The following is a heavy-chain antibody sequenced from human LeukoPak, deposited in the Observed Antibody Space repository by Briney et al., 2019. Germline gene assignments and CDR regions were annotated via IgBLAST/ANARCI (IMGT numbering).Heavy chain of an antibody. Sequence: GASVKVSCKASGYTITSYYMHWVRQAPGQGLEWMGIINPSGGSTSYAQKFQGRVTMTRDMSTSTVYMELSSLRSEDTAVYYCARENSGSYQYDAFDIWGQGTMVTVSS. CDR2: INPSGGST. J-gene: IGHJ3*02. D-gene: IGHD1-26*01. CDR3: ARENSGSYQYDAFDI. V-gene: IGHV1-46*01. CDR1: GYTITSYY.